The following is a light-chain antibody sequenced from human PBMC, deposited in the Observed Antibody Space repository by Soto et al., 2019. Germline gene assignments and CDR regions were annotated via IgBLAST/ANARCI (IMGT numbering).Light chain of an antibody. CDR2: AAS. CDR1: QSISNY. CDR3: QQFYTTLFT. V-gene: IGKV1-39*01. Sequence: DIQMTQSPASLSASVGDRVNITCRASQSISNYLNWYQQKPGKAPNLLIHAASSLRSGVPSKFSGSGSGTDFNLTISSLQPEDCATYSCQQFYTTLFTFGPGTNVEIK. J-gene: IGKJ3*01.